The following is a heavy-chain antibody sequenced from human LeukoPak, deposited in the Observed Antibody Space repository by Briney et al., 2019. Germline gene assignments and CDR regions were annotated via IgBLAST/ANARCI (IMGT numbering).Heavy chain of an antibody. V-gene: IGHV3-21*01. J-gene: IGHJ4*02. CDR2: ISSSSSYI. D-gene: IGHD2-15*01. CDR3: ARARIGYCSGGSCYEYYFDY. CDR1: GFTFSSYS. Sequence: GGSLRLSCAASGFTFSSYSMNWVRQAPGKGLEGVSSISSSSSYIYYADSVKGRFTISRDNAENSLYLQMNSLRAEDTAVYYCARARIGYCSGGSCYEYYFDYWGQGTLVTVSS.